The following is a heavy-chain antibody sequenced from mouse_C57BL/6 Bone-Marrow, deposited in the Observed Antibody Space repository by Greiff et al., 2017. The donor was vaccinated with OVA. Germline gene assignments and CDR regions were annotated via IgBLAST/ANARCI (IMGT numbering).Heavy chain of an antibody. CDR3: ARHEERITTVVAHYAMDY. Sequence: VQLQQSGAELVKPGASVKLSCKASGYTFTEYTIHWVKQRSGQGLEWIGWFYPGSGSIKYNEKFKDKATLTADKSSSTVYMELSRLTSEDSAVYCCARHEERITTVVAHYAMDYWGQGTSVTVSS. D-gene: IGHD1-1*01. CDR2: FYPGSGSI. CDR1: GYTFTEYT. J-gene: IGHJ4*01. V-gene: IGHV1-62-2*01.